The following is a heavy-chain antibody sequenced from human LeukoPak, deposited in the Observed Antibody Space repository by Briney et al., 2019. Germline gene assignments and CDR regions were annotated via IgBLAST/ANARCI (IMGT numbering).Heavy chain of an antibody. J-gene: IGHJ3*02. D-gene: IGHD2-2*01. CDR2: ISYDGSNK. CDR1: GFTFSSYG. Sequence: GGSLRLSCAASGFTFSSYGMHWVRQAPGKGLEWVAVISYDGSNKYYADSVKGRFTISRDNAKNSLYLQMNSLRAEDTAVYYCARAMGYQLLNDAFDIWGQGTMVTVSS. V-gene: IGHV3-30*03. CDR3: ARAMGYQLLNDAFDI.